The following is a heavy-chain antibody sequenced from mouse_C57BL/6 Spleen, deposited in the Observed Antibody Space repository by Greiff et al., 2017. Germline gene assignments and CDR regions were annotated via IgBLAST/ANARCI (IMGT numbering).Heavy chain of an antibody. V-gene: IGHV5-4*01. CDR2: ISDGGSYT. D-gene: IGHD2-4*01. J-gene: IGHJ3*01. Sequence: EVKLVESGGGLVKPGGSLKLSCAASGFTFSSYAMSWVRQTPEKRLEWVATISDGGSYTYYPDNVKGRFTISRDNAKNNLYLQMSHLKSEDTAMYYCAREDDYSFAYWGQGTLVTVSA. CDR3: AREDDYSFAY. CDR1: GFTFSSYA.